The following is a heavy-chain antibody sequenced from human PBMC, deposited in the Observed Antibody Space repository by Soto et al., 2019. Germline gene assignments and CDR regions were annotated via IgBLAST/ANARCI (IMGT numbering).Heavy chain of an antibody. V-gene: IGHV4-34*01. CDR2: INHSGST. D-gene: IGHD3-22*01. J-gene: IGHJ4*02. CDR1: GGSFSGYY. CDR3: ARRAARTGYDYDSSGHYYFDD. Sequence: SETLSLTCAVYGGSFSGYYWSWIRQPPGKGLEWIGEINHSGSTNYNPSLKSRVTISVDTSKNQFSLKLSSVTAADTAVYYCARRAARTGYDYDSSGHYYFDDRGQGTPVTVTS.